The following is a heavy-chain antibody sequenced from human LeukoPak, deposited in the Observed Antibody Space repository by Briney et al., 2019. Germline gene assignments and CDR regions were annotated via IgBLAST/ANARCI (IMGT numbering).Heavy chain of an antibody. CDR3: ARGPRRKRAFWSGYDYYFDY. J-gene: IGHJ4*02. V-gene: IGHV4-30-4*01. CDR1: GGSISSGDYY. CDR2: IYYSGST. Sequence: SETLSLTCTVSGGSISSGDYYWSWIRQPPGKGLEWIGYIYYSGSTYYNPSLKSRVTISVDTSKNQFSLKLSSVTAADTAVYYCARGPRRKRAFWSGYDYYFDYWGQGTLVTVSS. D-gene: IGHD3-3*01.